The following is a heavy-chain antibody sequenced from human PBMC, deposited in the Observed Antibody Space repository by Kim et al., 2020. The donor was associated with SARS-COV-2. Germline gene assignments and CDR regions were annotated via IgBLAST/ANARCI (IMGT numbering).Heavy chain of an antibody. D-gene: IGHD2-2*01. CDR2: LNSDGSSP. CDR3: ARGRYCSSPSCYWGMDV. V-gene: IGHV3-74*01. J-gene: IGHJ6*01. CDR1: GFIFTNFW. Sequence: GGSLRLSCAASGFIFTNFWMHWVRQAPGKGLVWVSRLNSDGSSPIYADFVKGRFTISRDNAKNTLYLQMNSLRVEDTAVYYCARGRYCSSPSCYWGMDV.